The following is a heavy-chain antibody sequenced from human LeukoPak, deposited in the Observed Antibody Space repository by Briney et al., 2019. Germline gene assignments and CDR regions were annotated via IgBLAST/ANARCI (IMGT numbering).Heavy chain of an antibody. CDR1: GDSVSSNSAA. V-gene: IGHV6-1*01. CDR2: TYYRSKWYR. CDR3: GRGSGEALDY. Sequence: SQTLSLTCVISGDSVSSNSAAWNWLRQSPSRGLEWLGRTYYRSKWYRHYAVSVKSRITINPDTSRNQFSLQLNSVTPEDTAVYYCGRGSGEALDYWGQGTLVTVPS. D-gene: IGHD2-15*01. J-gene: IGHJ4*02.